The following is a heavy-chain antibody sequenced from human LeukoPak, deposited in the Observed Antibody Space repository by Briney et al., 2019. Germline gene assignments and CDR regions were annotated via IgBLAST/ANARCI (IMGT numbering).Heavy chain of an antibody. J-gene: IGHJ4*02. CDR3: AKDLEWFGTYEFDY. CDR1: GFTFSSYA. D-gene: IGHD3-10*01. CDR2: ISGSGGST. V-gene: IGHV3-23*01. Sequence: PEGSLRLSCAASGFTFSSYAMSWVRQAPGKGLEWVSAISGSGGSTYYADSVKGRFTISRDNSKNTLYLQMNSLRAEDTAVYYCAKDLEWFGTYEFDYWGQGTLVTVSS.